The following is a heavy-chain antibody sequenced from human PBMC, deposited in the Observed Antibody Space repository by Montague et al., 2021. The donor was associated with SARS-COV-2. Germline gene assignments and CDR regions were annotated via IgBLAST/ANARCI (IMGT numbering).Heavy chain of an antibody. CDR3: ARVYYDISAMDV. D-gene: IGHD3-9*01. J-gene: IGHJ6*02. CDR2: FYYSGST. Sequence: SETLSLTCTVSGGSVNSGGYYWSWIRQPPGKGLEWIGYFYYSGSTNYNPSLKSRVTISVDTSKNQFSLKLTSVTAADTAVYFCARVYYDISAMDVWGQGTTVTVSS. CDR1: GGSVNSGGYY. V-gene: IGHV4-61*08.